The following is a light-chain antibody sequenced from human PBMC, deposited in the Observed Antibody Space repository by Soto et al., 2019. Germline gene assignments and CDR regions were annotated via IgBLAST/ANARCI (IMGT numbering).Light chain of an antibody. CDR2: GTS. V-gene: IGKV3-15*01. CDR3: QQYDNWPQT. CDR1: QSVSSN. J-gene: IGKJ1*01. Sequence: EIVMTQSPATLSVSPGERATLSCRASQSVSSNLAWYQQKPAQAPRLLIYGTSTRATGIPARFSGSGSGTEFTLTIGSLQSEDFAVYYCQQYDNWPQTFGQGTKVELK.